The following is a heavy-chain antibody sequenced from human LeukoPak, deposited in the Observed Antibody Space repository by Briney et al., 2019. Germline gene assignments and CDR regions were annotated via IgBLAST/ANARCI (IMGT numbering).Heavy chain of an antibody. J-gene: IGHJ4*02. CDR2: INHSGST. CDR3: ARAEDIVVVPAAKKGAYDY. CDR1: GGSFGGYY. D-gene: IGHD2-2*01. V-gene: IGHV4-34*01. Sequence: SETLSLTCAVYGGSFGGYYWSWIRQPPGKGLEWIREINHSGSTNYNPSLKSRVTISVDTSKNQFSLKLSSVTAADTAVYYCARAEDIVVVPAAKKGAYDYWGQGTLVTVSS.